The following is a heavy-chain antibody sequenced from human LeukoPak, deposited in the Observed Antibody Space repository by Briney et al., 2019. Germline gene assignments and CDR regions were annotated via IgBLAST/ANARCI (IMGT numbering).Heavy chain of an antibody. CDR3: ARVIIVVVPAASPYYFDY. J-gene: IGHJ4*02. D-gene: IGHD2-2*01. CDR1: GYTFTVYY. V-gene: IGHV1-2*02. Sequence: ASVKVSFKASGYTFTVYYMHWVRQAPGQGLEWMGWINPNSGGTNYAQKFQGRVTMTRDTSISTAYIELSRLRSDDTAVYYCARVIIVVVPAASPYYFDYWGQGTLVTVSS. CDR2: INPNSGGT.